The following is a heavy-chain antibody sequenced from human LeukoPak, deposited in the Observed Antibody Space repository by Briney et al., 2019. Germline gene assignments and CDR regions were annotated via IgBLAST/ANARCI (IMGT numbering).Heavy chain of an antibody. Sequence: KPGGSLRLSCAASGFTFSDYYMSWLRQAPGKGLEWVSYISSSGSTIYYADSVKGRFTISRDNAKNSLYLQMNSLRAEDTAVYYCARVTVTSLYYYYYMDVWGKGTTVTVSS. V-gene: IGHV3-11*01. D-gene: IGHD4-17*01. J-gene: IGHJ6*03. CDR1: GFTFSDYY. CDR2: ISSSGSTI. CDR3: ARVTVTSLYYYYYMDV.